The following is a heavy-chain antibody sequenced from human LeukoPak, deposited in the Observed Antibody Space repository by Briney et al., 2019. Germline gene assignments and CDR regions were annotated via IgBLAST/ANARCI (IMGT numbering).Heavy chain of an antibody. J-gene: IGHJ4*02. CDR2: ISYDGSNK. CDR1: GFTFSSYG. V-gene: IGHV3-30*03. CDR3: AREVPASYGDTPMWYFDY. D-gene: IGHD2-2*01. Sequence: GGSLRLPCAASGFTFSSYGMQWVRQAPGKGLEWVAVISYDGSNKYYADSVKGRFTISRDNSKNTLYLQMNSLRAEDTAVYYCAREVPASYGDTPMWYFDYWGQGTLVTVSS.